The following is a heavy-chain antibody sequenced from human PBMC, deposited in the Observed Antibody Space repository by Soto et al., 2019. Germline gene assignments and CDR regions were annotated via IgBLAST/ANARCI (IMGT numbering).Heavy chain of an antibody. D-gene: IGHD4-17*01. V-gene: IGHV4-59*08. J-gene: IGHJ4*02. CDR1: GGSISSYY. Sequence: SETLSRTYTVCGGSISSYYWSWIRQPPGKGLEWIGYIYYSRSTNYNPSLKSRVTISVDTSTNPFSLTLSSVTAADPAVYYCARHAYGDYYFDYWGQGTVVTVS. CDR2: IYYSRST. CDR3: ARHAYGDYYFDY.